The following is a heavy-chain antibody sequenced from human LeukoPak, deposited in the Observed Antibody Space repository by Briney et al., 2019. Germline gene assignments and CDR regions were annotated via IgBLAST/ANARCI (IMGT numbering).Heavy chain of an antibody. CDR3: ATTAMGSFDY. CDR2: IYYSGST. Sequence: SETLSLTCTVSGGSISSYYWSWIRQPPGKGLEWIGYIYYSGSTNYNPSLKSRVTISVDTSKNQFSLKLSSVTAADTAVYYCATTAMGSFDYWGQGTLVTVSS. D-gene: IGHD5-18*01. V-gene: IGHV4-59*12. J-gene: IGHJ4*02. CDR1: GGSISSYY.